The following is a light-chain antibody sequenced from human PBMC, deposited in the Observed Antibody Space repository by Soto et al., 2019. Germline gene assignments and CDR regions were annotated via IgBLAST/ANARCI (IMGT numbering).Light chain of an antibody. CDR2: YDR. Sequence: SYELTQPPSVSVAPGKTARITCGGNNIGSKTVHWYQQKPGQAPVLVIYYDRDRPSGIPERFSGSNSGNTATLTISRVEAGDEADYCCQVWDSSSDHVIFGGGTKLTVL. CDR1: NIGSKT. V-gene: IGLV3-21*04. CDR3: QVWDSSSDHVI. J-gene: IGLJ2*01.